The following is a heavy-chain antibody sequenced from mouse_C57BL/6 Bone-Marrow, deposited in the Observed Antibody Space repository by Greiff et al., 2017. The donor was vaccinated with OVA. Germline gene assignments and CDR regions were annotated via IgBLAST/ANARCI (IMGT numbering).Heavy chain of an antibody. D-gene: IGHD2-3*01. CDR1: GYSITSGYY. Sequence: VQLKESGPGLVKPSQSLSLTCSVTGYSITSGYYWNWIRQFPGNKLEWMGYISYDGSNNYNPSLKNRISITRDTSKNQFFLKLNSVTTEDTATYYCASYDGYYVYAMDYWGQGTSVTVSS. V-gene: IGHV3-6*01. CDR2: ISYDGSN. J-gene: IGHJ4*01. CDR3: ASYDGYYVYAMDY.